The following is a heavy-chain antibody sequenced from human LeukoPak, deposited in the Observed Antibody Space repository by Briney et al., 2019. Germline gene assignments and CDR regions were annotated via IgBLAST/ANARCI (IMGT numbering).Heavy chain of an antibody. J-gene: IGHJ6*03. CDR2: ISSSSSYI. CDR1: GFTFSSYS. D-gene: IGHD6-13*01. Sequence: KPGGSLRLSCAASGFTFSSYSMNWVRQAPGKGLEWVSSISSSSSYIYYADSVKGRFTISRDNAKNSLYLQMNSLRAEDTAVYYCARGRPQYSSSWPYYYYYYMDVWGKGTTVTVSS. CDR3: ARGRPQYSSSWPYYYYYYMDV. V-gene: IGHV3-21*01.